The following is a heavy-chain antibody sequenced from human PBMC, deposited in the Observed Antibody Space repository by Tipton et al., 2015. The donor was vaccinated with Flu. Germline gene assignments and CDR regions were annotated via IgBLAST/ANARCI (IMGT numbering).Heavy chain of an antibody. V-gene: IGHV3-48*03. Sequence: SLRLSCAASGFTFSSYEMNWVRQAPGKGLEWVSYISSSGSTIYYADSVKGRSTISRDNAKNSLYLQMNSLRAEDTAFYYCARDKRIYGGSDYWGQGTLVTVSS. D-gene: IGHD4-23*01. CDR2: ISSSGSTI. CDR1: GFTFSSYE. J-gene: IGHJ4*02. CDR3: ARDKRIYGGSDY.